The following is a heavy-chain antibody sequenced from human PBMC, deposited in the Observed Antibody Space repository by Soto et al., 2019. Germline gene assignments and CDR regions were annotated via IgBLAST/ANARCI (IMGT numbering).Heavy chain of an antibody. D-gene: IGHD4-17*01. CDR3: AKRGAVTLNFDS. CDR2: ISGSGGST. J-gene: IGHJ4*02. V-gene: IGHV3-23*01. Sequence: EVQLLESGGGLVQPGGSLRLSCAVSGFTFSSYAMSWVRQAPGKGLEWVSVISGSGGSTYYADSVKGRFTISRDNSKNTMYMQMNSLRAEDTALYYCAKRGAVTLNFDSWGQGTLVTVSS. CDR1: GFTFSSYA.